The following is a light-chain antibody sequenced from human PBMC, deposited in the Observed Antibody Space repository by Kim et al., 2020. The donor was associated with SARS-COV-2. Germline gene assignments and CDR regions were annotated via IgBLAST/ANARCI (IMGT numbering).Light chain of an antibody. Sequence: DIQMTQSPSSLSASVGDRVTITCRASQSISSYLNWYRQKPGKGPKLLIYGTSSLQSGVPSRFGGSGSVTDFTLTISSLQPEDFATYYCQQSYSTPLTFGGGTKVDIK. CDR3: QQSYSTPLT. J-gene: IGKJ4*01. CDR2: GTS. CDR1: QSISSY. V-gene: IGKV1-39*01.